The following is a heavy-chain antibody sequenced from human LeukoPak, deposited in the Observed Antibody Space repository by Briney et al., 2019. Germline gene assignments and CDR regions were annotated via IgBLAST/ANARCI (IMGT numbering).Heavy chain of an antibody. CDR3: AKDQGYDFWSGYYHYYYYMDV. Sequence: DSVKGRFTISRDNAKNSLNLQMNSLRAGDTAVYYCAKDQGYDFWSGYYHYYYYMDVWGKGTTVTVSS. J-gene: IGHJ6*03. V-gene: IGHV3-7*01. D-gene: IGHD3-3*01.